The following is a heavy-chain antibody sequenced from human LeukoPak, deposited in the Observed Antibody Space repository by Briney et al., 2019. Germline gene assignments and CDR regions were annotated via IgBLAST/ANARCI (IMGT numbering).Heavy chain of an antibody. J-gene: IGHJ5*02. D-gene: IGHD5-18*01. CDR1: GGSFSGYY. CDR3: ARDRFFGYRSGSNWFDP. Sequence: SETLSLTCAVYGGSFSGYYWSWIRQPPGKGLEWIGEINHSGSTNYNPSLKSRVTISVDTSKNQFSLKLTSVTAADTAVYYCARDRFFGYRSGSNWFDPWGQGTLVTVSS. CDR2: INHSGST. V-gene: IGHV4-34*01.